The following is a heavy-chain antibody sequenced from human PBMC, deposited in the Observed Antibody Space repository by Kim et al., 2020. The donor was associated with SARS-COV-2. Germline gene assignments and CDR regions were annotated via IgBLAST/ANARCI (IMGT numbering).Heavy chain of an antibody. CDR1: GGSISSYY. CDR2: IYYSGST. CDR3: ARGFDY. V-gene: IGHV4-59*08. J-gene: IGHJ4*02. Sequence: SETLSLTCTVSGGSISSYYWSWIRQPPGKGLEWIGDIYYSGSTNYNPSLKSRVTISVDTSKNQFSLKLSSVTAADTAVYYCARGFDYWGQGTVVTGSS.